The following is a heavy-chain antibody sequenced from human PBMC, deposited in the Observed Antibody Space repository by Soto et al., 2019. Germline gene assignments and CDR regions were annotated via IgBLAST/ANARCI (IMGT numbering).Heavy chain of an antibody. V-gene: IGHV3-23*01. CDR2: ISGSGGFT. Sequence: GGSLRLSCAASGFTFSTYAMNWVRQAPEKGLEWVSTISGSGGFTYYADSVKGRFTVSRDNSKNTLYLQMNSLRAEDTAVYYCAKSIGVASDSGYWGQGTLVTVSS. CDR1: GFTFSTYA. CDR3: AKSIGVASDSGY. J-gene: IGHJ4*02. D-gene: IGHD6-19*01.